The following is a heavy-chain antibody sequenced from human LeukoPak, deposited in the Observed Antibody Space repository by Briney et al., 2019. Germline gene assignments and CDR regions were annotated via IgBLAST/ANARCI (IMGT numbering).Heavy chain of an antibody. V-gene: IGHV4-39*01. CDR2: IYYSGST. J-gene: IGHJ4*02. Sequence: SETLSLTCTVSGGSISSSSYYWGWIRQPPGKGLEWIGSIYYSGSTYYNPSLKSRVTISVDTSKNQFSLKLSSVTAADTAVYYCARYPIVLMVYAPDYWGQGTLVTVSS. D-gene: IGHD2-8*01. CDR1: GGSISSSSYY. CDR3: ARYPIVLMVYAPDY.